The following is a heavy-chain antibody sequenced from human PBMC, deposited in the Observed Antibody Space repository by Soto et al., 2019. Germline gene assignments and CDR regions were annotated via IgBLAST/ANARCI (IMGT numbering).Heavy chain of an antibody. J-gene: IGHJ4*02. V-gene: IGHV4-4*02. D-gene: IGHD2-15*01. CDR3: ATRDIGRLY. CDR2: SHQSGNT. CDR1: GVSISSHDW. Sequence: QVQLQESGPGLVKPSGTLSLTCAVSGVSISSHDWCTWVRQPPGKGLEWIGESHQSGNTNYNSSLESRVTISLDTSKNQLSLQLRSVTVADTAVYYWATRDIGRLYWGQGTLVTVSS.